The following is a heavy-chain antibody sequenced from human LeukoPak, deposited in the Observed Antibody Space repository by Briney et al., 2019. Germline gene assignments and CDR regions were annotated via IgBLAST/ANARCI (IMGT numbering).Heavy chain of an antibody. CDR3: ASLFYDFWSGQPNYFDY. J-gene: IGHJ4*02. CDR1: GGSISSSSYY. D-gene: IGHD3-3*01. V-gene: IGHV4-39*01. Sequence: PSETLSLTCTVSGGSISSSSYYWGWIRQPPGKGLEWIGSIYYSGSTYYNPSLKSRVTISVDTSKNQFSLKLGSVTAADTAVYYCASLFYDFWSGQPNYFDYWGQGTLVTVSS. CDR2: IYYSGST.